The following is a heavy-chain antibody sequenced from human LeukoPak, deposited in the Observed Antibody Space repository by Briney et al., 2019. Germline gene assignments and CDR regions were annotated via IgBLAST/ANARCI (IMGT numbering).Heavy chain of an antibody. Sequence: SETPSLACTVSGGSISSYYWSWIRQPPGKGLEWIGYIYYSGSTNYNPSLKSRVTISVDTSKNQFSLKLSSVTAADTAVYYCARGTYYYDSLDYWGQGTLVTVSS. CDR3: ARGTYYYDSLDY. CDR1: GGSISSYY. V-gene: IGHV4-59*01. CDR2: IYYSGST. D-gene: IGHD3-22*01. J-gene: IGHJ4*02.